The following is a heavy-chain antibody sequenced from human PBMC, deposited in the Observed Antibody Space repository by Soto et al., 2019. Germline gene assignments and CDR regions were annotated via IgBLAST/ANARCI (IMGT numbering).Heavy chain of an antibody. CDR3: ARYGQWLAHFDY. CDR2: IYYSGAT. V-gene: IGHV4-31*03. D-gene: IGHD6-19*01. CDR1: GGSISNSDYY. J-gene: IGHJ4*02. Sequence: PSETLSLTCTVSGGSISNSDYYWSWIRQHPGKGLEWIGYIYYSGATYFNPSLQSRVTISVDTSKNQFSLNLSSVTAADTAVYYCARYGQWLAHFDYWGQGTLVTVSS.